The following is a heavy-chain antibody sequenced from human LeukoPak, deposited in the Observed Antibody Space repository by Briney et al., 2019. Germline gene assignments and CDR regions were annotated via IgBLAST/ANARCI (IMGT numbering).Heavy chain of an antibody. CDR1: GFTFSNHE. V-gene: IGHV3-48*03. J-gene: IGHJ4*02. CDR2: TSRGGSDI. CDR3: VRARLIRLENFFNY. Sequence: GGSLRLSCVTSGFTFSNHEMNWVRQAPGKGLEWVAYTSRGGSDISYADSAKGRFTISSDIASNTLYLQMNSLRVEDTAVYFCVRARLIRLENFFNYWGQGTLVTVSS. D-gene: IGHD2-21*01.